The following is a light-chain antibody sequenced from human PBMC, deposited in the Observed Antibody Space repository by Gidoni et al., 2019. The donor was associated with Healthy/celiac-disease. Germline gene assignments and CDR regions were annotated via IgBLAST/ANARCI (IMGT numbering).Light chain of an antibody. CDR1: QSVSSY. J-gene: IGKJ5*01. CDR2: DAS. V-gene: IGKV3-11*01. CDR3: QQRSNWPPT. Sequence: LVLTQSPATLSLSPGERATLSCRASQSVSSYLAWYQQKPGKAPRLLIYDASNRATGIPARFSGSGSGTDFTLTISSLEPEDFAVYYCQQRSNWPPTFGQGTRLEIK.